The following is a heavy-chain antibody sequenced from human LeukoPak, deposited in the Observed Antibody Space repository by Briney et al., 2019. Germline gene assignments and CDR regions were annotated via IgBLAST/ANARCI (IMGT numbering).Heavy chain of an antibody. CDR2: ISSSSGYI. CDR1: GFTFSSYS. V-gene: IGHV3-21*01. CDR3: ARDWTGWSFDP. Sequence: GGSLRLSCAASGFTFSSYSMNWVRQAPGKGLAWVSSISSSSGYIYYADSVKGRFTISRDNAKNSLYLQMSSLRAEDTAVYYCARDWTGWSFDPWGQGTLVTVSS. J-gene: IGHJ5*02. D-gene: IGHD3/OR15-3a*01.